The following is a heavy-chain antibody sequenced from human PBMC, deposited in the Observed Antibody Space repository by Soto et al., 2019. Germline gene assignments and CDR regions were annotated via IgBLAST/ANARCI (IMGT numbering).Heavy chain of an antibody. J-gene: IGHJ4*02. CDR2: IDPSDSYT. CDR1: GYSFTSYW. CDR3: ARLTYYYDSSGYYQDY. V-gene: IGHV5-10-1*01. Sequence: PGESLKLSCKGSGYSFTSYWISWVRQMPGKGLEWMGRIDPSDSYTNYSPSFQGHVTISADKSISTAYLQWSSLKASDTAMYYWARLTYYYDSSGYYQDYWGQGTLVTVSS. D-gene: IGHD3-22*01.